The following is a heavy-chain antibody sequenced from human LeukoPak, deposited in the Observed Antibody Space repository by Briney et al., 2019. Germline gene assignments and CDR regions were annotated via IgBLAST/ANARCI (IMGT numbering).Heavy chain of an antibody. V-gene: IGHV1-3*01. Sequence: ASVKVSCKASGYTFTSYGMHWVRQAPGQRLEWMAWIMAGNGNTKYSQEFQGRVTITRDTFASTVYMELSSLRSDDTAVYYCARSECTDTSCYRHLDFWGQGTLVTVSS. CDR2: IMAGNGNT. D-gene: IGHD2-15*01. CDR3: ARSECTDTSCYRHLDF. CDR1: GYTFTSYG. J-gene: IGHJ4*02.